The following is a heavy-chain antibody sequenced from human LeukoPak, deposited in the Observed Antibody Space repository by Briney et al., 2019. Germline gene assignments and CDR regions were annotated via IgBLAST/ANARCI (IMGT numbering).Heavy chain of an antibody. Sequence: GGSLRLSCAASGFTFSSYAMHWVRPAPGKGLEYVSAISSNGGSTYYANSVKGRFTISRDNSKNTLYLQMGSLRAEDMAVYYCARSPGEVVNPEYAFDIWGQGTMVTVSS. V-gene: IGHV3-64*01. J-gene: IGHJ3*02. CDR2: ISSNGGST. D-gene: IGHD3-10*01. CDR1: GFTFSSYA. CDR3: ARSPGEVVNPEYAFDI.